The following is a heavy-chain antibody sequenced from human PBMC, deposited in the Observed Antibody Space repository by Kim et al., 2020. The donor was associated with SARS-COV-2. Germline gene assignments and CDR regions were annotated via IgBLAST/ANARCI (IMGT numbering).Heavy chain of an antibody. D-gene: IGHD5-12*01. Sequence: GGSLRLSCAASGFTFSSYEMNWVRQAPGKGLEWVSYISSGGVTKYYADSVKGRFTISRDNAKNSLYLQMNSLRAEDTAVYYCARRPLRGYSGYDWGIGGVDNWGQGTLVTVSS. CDR2: ISSGGVTK. V-gene: IGHV3-48*03. J-gene: IGHJ4*02. CDR1: GFTFSSYE. CDR3: ARRPLRGYSGYDWGIGGVDN.